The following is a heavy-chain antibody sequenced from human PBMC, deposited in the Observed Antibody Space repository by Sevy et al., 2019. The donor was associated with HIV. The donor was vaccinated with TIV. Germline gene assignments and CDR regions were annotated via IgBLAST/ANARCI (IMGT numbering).Heavy chain of an antibody. CDR2: IWYDGTNK. CDR1: GFSFNGYG. V-gene: IGHV3-33*01. J-gene: IGHJ4*02. CDR3: AREHIPGAGIGYYFDS. Sequence: GGSLRLSCAASGFSFNGYGMHWVRQAPGKGLEWVAVIWYDGTNKEYADSVKGGLTISRDNSKNTLYLQMNSRRVEDTAVYYYAREHIPGAGIGYYFDSWGQGSLVTVSS. D-gene: IGHD6-19*01.